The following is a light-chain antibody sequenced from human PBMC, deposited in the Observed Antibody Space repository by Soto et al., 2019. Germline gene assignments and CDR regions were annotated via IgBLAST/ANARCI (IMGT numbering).Light chain of an antibody. CDR1: SGHSSYI. CDR3: ETWDSNTRV. J-gene: IGLJ3*02. Sequence: LVLTQSSSASVSLGSSVKVTCTLSSGHSSYIIAWHQQQPRKAPRYLMKLEGSGSYNTGSGVPDRFSGSSSGADRYLTISNHEFEDEADYYCETWDSNTRVFGGGTKLTVL. CDR2: LEGSGSY. V-gene: IGLV4-60*02.